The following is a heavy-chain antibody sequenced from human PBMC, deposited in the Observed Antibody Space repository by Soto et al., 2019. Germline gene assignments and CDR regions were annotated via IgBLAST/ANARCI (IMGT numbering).Heavy chain of an antibody. CDR3: ARGDTPMITGMDSFDI. J-gene: IGHJ3*02. CDR2: IKQDGTEK. CDR1: GFTFSRYW. Sequence: GGSLRLSCAASGFTFSRYWMNWVRQAPGKGLEWVANIKQDGTEKNYVDFVKGRFTISRDNARNSLYLQMDSLRAEDTAVYFCARGDTPMITGMDSFDIWGQGTMVTVSS. V-gene: IGHV3-7*01. D-gene: IGHD5-18*01.